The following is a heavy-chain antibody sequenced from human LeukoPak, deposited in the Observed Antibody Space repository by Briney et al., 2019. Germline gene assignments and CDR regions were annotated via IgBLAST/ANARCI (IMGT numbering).Heavy chain of an antibody. D-gene: IGHD1-26*01. CDR3: AKAVWTYYYFDY. V-gene: IGHV3-23*01. J-gene: IGHJ4*02. CDR1: GFTFSTYA. Sequence: GGSLRLSCAASGFTFSTYAMSWVRQAPGKGLEWVSAISGSGGGTYYADSVKGRFTISRDNSKNTLCLQMNSLRAEDTAVYYCAKAVWTYYYFDYWGQGTLATVSS. CDR2: ISGSGGGT.